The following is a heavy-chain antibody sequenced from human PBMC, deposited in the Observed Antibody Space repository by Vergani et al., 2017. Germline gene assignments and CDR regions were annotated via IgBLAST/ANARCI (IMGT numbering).Heavy chain of an antibody. J-gene: IGHJ6*02. CDR2: MNHNSGNT. D-gene: IGHD3-10*01. V-gene: IGHV1-8*03. CDR1: GDTFTSYD. CDR3: ARGSGRITMVRGVIKYYYYYGMDV. Sequence: QVQLVQSGAEVKKPGASVKVSCKASGDTFTSYDINWVRQATGQGLEWMGWMNHNSGNTGYAQKFQGRVTITRNTSISTAYMELSSLRSEDTAVYYCARGSGRITMVRGVIKYYYYYGMDVWGQGTTVTVSS.